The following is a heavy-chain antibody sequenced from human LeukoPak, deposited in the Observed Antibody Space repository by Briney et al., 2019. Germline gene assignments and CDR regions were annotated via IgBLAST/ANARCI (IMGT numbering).Heavy chain of an antibody. CDR1: GFTFNNAW. V-gene: IGHV3-15*01. CDR3: ARVLRYCSGGNCYSGGLGYMDV. CDR2: IKSKSDGGTT. J-gene: IGHJ6*03. D-gene: IGHD2-15*01. Sequence: GGSLRLSCAASGFTFNNAWMSWVRQAPGKGLEWVGRIKSKSDGGTTDYAAPVKGRFTISRDDSENTLYLQMNSLKTEDTGVYYCARVLRYCSGGNCYSGGLGYMDVWGKGTTVTISS.